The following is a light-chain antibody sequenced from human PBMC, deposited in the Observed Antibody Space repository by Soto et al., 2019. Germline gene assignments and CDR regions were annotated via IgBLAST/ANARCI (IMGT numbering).Light chain of an antibody. Sequence: EIVLTQSPGTLSLSPGERATLSCRASQSVSSSYLAWYQQKPGQAPRLLIYGASSRATGIPDRFSGSGSGTDFTLTLSILEPEDFAVYYCQQYGSSPYTFGQGTKLEIK. CDR2: GAS. V-gene: IGKV3-20*01. J-gene: IGKJ2*01. CDR3: QQYGSSPYT. CDR1: QSVSSSY.